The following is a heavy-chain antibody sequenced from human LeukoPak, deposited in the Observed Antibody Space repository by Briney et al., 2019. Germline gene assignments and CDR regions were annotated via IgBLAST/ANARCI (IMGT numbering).Heavy chain of an antibody. D-gene: IGHD3-9*01. CDR2: IIPILGIA. Sequence: SVKVSCKASGGTFSSYAISWVRQAPGQGLEWMGRIIPILGIANYAQKFQGRVTITADKSTSTAYMELSSLRSEDTAVYYCARGTDYDILTGYRPYYYYGMDVWGQGTTVTVSS. J-gene: IGHJ6*02. CDR3: ARGTDYDILTGYRPYYYYGMDV. CDR1: GGTFSSYA. V-gene: IGHV1-69*04.